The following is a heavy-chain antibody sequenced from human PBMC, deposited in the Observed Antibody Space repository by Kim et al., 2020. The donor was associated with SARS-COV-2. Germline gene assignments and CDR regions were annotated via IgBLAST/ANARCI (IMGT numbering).Heavy chain of an antibody. CDR3: ARDPSPESYYDILTGSVGHGWFDP. CDR2: ISSSGSTI. Sequence: GGSLRLSCAASGFTFSDYYMSWIRQAPGKGLEWVSYISSSGSTIYYADSVKGRFTISRDNAKNSLYLQMNSLRAEDTAVYYCARDPSPESYYDILTGSVGHGWFDPWGQGTLVTVSS. CDR1: GFTFSDYY. J-gene: IGHJ5*02. D-gene: IGHD3-9*01. V-gene: IGHV3-11*04.